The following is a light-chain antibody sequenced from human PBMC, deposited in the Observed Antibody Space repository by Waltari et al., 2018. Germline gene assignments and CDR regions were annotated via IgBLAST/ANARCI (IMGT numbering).Light chain of an antibody. V-gene: IGKV1-9*01. Sequence: DIQLTQSPSFLSASVGDRVTITCRASQDISSSLALYQQKPGRAPKLLIYAASTLQSGVPSRLSGSGSGTEFTLTISSLQPEDFVTYYCQQVNNYPFTFGPGTILDVK. CDR2: AAS. J-gene: IGKJ3*01. CDR1: QDISSS. CDR3: QQVNNYPFT.